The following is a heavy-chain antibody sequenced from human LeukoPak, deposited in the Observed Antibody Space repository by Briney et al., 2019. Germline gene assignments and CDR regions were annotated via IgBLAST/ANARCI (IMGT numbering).Heavy chain of an antibody. D-gene: IGHD3-16*01. CDR3: ARAPTFPDGPPERWFDP. V-gene: IGHV1-46*01. J-gene: IGHJ5*02. CDR1: GYTFTSYY. CDR2: INPSGGST. Sequence: ASVKVSCKASGYTFTSYYMHWVRQAPGQGLEWMGIINPSGGSTSYAQKFQGRVTMTRDTSTSTVYMELSSLRSEDTAVYYCARAPTFPDGPPERWFDPWGQGTLVTVSS.